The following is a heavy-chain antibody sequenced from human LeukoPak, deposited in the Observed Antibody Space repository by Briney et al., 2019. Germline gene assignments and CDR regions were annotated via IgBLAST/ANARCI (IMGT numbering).Heavy chain of an antibody. Sequence: SETLSLTCTVSGGSVSCGSYYWSWIRQPPGKGLEWIGYIYYSGSTNYNPSLKSRVTISVDTSKNQFSLKLSSVTAADTAVYYCARDSSVERAFDIWGQGTMVTVSS. D-gene: IGHD6-19*01. CDR2: IYYSGST. CDR1: GGSVSCGSYY. V-gene: IGHV4-61*01. J-gene: IGHJ3*02. CDR3: ARDSSVERAFDI.